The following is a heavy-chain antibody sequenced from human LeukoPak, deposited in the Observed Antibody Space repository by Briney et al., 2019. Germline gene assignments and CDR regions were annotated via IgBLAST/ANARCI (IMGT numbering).Heavy chain of an antibody. CDR2: ISAYNGNT. V-gene: IGHV1-18*04. CDR1: GYTFTSYY. D-gene: IGHD3-10*01. J-gene: IGHJ3*02. Sequence: ASVKVSCKASGYTFTSYYMHWVRQAPGQGLEWMGWISAYNGNTNYAQKLQGRVTMTTDTSTSTAYMELRSLRSDDTAVYYCARMPGYGSGSSDAFDIWGQGTMVTVSS. CDR3: ARMPGYGSGSSDAFDI.